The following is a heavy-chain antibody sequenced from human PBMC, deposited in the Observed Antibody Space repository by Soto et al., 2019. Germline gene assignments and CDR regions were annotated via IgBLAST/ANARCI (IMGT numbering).Heavy chain of an antibody. D-gene: IGHD1-1*01. V-gene: IGHV6-1*01. Sequence: SQTLSLACAISGDSVSSNSAAWNLIRQSPSRGLEWLGRTYYRSKWYNDYSVSVKSRITINPDTSKNQFSLQLNSVTPEDTAVYYCARELWNGVFLYYYGMELWGKGPKVTVSS. CDR1: GDSVSSNSAA. J-gene: IGHJ6*01. CDR2: TYYRSKWYN. CDR3: ARELWNGVFLYYYGMEL.